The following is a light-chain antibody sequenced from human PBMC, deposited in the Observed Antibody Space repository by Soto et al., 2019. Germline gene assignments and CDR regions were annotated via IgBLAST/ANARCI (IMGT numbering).Light chain of an antibody. Sequence: IVMTQSPATLSLSHGERATLSCRASQSVSSNLAWYQQKPGQAPRLLIYGASTRATGIPARFSGSGSGTDFTLTITSLEPEDFAVYYCQHRSNWLAFGGGTKVDIK. CDR2: GAS. V-gene: IGKV3-11*01. CDR3: QHRSNWLA. CDR1: QSVSSN. J-gene: IGKJ4*01.